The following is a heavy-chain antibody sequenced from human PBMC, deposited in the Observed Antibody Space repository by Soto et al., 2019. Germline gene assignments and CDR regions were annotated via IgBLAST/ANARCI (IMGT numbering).Heavy chain of an antibody. CDR1: GLTISSASYY. CDR2: IYYNGST. CDR3: ARYRISCSWSKFDY. V-gene: IGHV4-31*03. Sequence: SETLSLTCSVSGLTISSASYYWSWIRQHPGKGLEWVGNIYYNGSTYYSPSLKSRVTVWFDTSKNQFSLRLTSVTAADTAVYYCARYRISCSWSKFDYWGQGTRVTVSS. J-gene: IGHJ4*02. D-gene: IGHD6-13*01.